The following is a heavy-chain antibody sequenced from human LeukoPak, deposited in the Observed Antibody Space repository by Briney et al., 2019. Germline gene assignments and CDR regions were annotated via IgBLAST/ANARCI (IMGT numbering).Heavy chain of an antibody. J-gene: IGHJ2*01. CDR1: GYTFTGYY. D-gene: IGHD6-19*01. Sequence: ASVKVSCKTSGYTFTGYYGHWVRQAPGQGLEWMGWINPNSGGTNYAQKFQGRVTMTRDTSISTAYMELTRLRSDDTAGYYCARYSSGWYFDLWGRGTLVTVSS. CDR2: INPNSGGT. V-gene: IGHV1-2*02. CDR3: ARYSSGWYFDL.